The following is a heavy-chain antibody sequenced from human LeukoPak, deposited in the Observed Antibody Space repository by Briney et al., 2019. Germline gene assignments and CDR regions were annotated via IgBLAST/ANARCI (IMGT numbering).Heavy chain of an antibody. CDR2: IYYSGST. CDR1: GGSISSYY. V-gene: IGHV4-59*01. J-gene: IGHJ6*03. D-gene: IGHD2-2*01. Sequence: PSETLSLTCTVSGGSISSYYWSWIRQPPGKGLEWIGYIYYSGSTNYNPSLKSRVTISVDTPKNQFSLKLSSVTAADTAVYYCARVVVVPYYYMDVWGQGTLVTVSS. CDR3: ARVVVVPYYYMDV.